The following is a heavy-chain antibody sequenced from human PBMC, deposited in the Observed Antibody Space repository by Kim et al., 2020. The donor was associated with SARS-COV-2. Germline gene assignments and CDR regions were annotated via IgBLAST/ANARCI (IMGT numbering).Heavy chain of an antibody. CDR3: ARAIAAAGDYYFYIWTS. CDR1: GFTVIANY. Sequence: GGSLRLSCAASGFTVIANYMTWVRQAPGKGLEWVSVIYSGGSTYYADSVKGRFTISRDNSKNTLYLQMNTLRADDTAIYYCARAIAAAGDYYFYIWTSWA. V-gene: IGHV3-66*01. D-gene: IGHD6-13*01. J-gene: IGHJ6*03. CDR2: IYSGGST.